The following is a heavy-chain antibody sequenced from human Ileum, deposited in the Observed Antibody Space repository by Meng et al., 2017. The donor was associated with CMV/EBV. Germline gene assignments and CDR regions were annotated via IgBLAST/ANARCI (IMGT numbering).Heavy chain of an antibody. CDR3: ASRGAYCTGGSCYYWFDP. CDR2: VIPMFDIT. D-gene: IGHD2-15*01. CDR1: LSSYA. Sequence: LSSYAISWVRQTPAQGLEWMGGVIPMFDITNYAPKFQGRATINADKSTNTVYLELSSLTSDDTAVYYCASRGAYCTGGSCYYWFDPWGQGTLVTVSS. J-gene: IGHJ5*02. V-gene: IGHV1-69*17.